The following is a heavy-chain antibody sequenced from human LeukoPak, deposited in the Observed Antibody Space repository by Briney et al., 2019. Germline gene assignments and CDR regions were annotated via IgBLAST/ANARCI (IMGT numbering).Heavy chain of an antibody. Sequence: ASVKVSCKASGYTFTSYDINWVRQATGQGLEWMGWMNPNSGNTGYAQKFQGRVTMTRNTSISTAYMELSSLRSEDTAVYYCASHPSKDGVGFDYWGQGTLVTVSS. CDR3: ASHPSKDGVGFDY. D-gene: IGHD2-8*01. CDR1: GYTFTSYD. CDR2: MNPNSGNT. V-gene: IGHV1-8*01. J-gene: IGHJ4*02.